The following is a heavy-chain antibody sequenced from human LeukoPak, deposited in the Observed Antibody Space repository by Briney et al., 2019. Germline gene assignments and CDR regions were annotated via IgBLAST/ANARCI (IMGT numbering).Heavy chain of an antibody. V-gene: IGHV3-7*01. CDR3: ARGGWLDD. Sequence: GGSLRLSCVVSGFTFSNWWMSWVRQAPGKGLEYVANIKEDGSEKNYVDSVKGRFTISRDNAKNSLYLQMNSLRVEDTGIFYCARGGWLDDWGQGTLVTVSS. CDR2: IKEDGSEK. J-gene: IGHJ4*02. D-gene: IGHD2-15*01. CDR1: GFTFSNWW.